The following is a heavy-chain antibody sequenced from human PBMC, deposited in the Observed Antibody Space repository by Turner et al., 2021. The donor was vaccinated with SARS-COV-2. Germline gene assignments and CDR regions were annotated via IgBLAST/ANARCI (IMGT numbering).Heavy chain of an antibody. CDR1: GITVSSNY. CDR3: ARDLNYYGMDV. V-gene: IGHV3-53*04. Sequence: EVQLVESGGGLVQPGGSLRLSCAGSGITVSSNYMNWVRRAPGKGLEWVSVIYSGGSTYYADSVKGRFTISRHNSKNTLYLQMNSLRAEDTAVYYCARDLNYYGMDVWGQGTTVTVSS. J-gene: IGHJ6*02. D-gene: IGHD3-9*01. CDR2: IYSGGST.